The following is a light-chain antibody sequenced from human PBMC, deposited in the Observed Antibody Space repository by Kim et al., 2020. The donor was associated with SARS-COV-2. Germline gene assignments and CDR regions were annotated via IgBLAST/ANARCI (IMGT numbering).Light chain of an antibody. J-gene: IGLJ2*01. CDR3: ISYAGSNNLV. CDR2: DVS. CDR1: SSDVGSYNY. Sequence: GQSVTISCTGTSSDVGSYNYVSWYQQHPGNAPKVMIYDVSKRPAGVPDLFSCSKSGTTASLTVSGLQAEDEADYYCISYAGSNNLVFGGGTQLTVL. V-gene: IGLV2-8*01.